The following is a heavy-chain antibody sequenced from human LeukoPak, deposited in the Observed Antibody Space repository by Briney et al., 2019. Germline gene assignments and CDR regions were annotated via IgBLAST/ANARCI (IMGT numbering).Heavy chain of an antibody. V-gene: IGHV1-18*01. J-gene: IGHJ3*02. D-gene: IGHD2-2*02. Sequence: ASVKVSFKASGYILTSYSINWVRQAPGQGLEWMAWISGYNGNTNYAQKFHGRVTVSRDTSTSTAYMELSSLRSDDTAVYFCARGMSGYTEDPFDIWGQGTVVTVSS. CDR2: ISGYNGNT. CDR3: ARGMSGYTEDPFDI. CDR1: GYILTSYS.